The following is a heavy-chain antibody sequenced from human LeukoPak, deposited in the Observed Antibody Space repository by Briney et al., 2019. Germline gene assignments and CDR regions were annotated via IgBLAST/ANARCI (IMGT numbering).Heavy chain of an antibody. V-gene: IGHV1-69*05. CDR3: ARESPTMLDFDY. CDR1: GCTFSSYA. Sequence: ASVKVSCKASGCTFSSYAISWVRQAPGQGLEWMGRIIPIFGTANYAQKFQGRVTITTDESTSTAYMELSSLRSEDTAVYYCARESPTMLDFDYWGQGTLVTVSS. J-gene: IGHJ4*02. CDR2: IIPIFGTA. D-gene: IGHD3-10*02.